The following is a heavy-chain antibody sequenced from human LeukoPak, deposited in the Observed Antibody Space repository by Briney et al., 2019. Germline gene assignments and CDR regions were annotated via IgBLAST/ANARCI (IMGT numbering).Heavy chain of an antibody. Sequence: SETLSLTCTVSGGPISSYYWSWIRQPPGEGLEWIGYIYYSGSTNYNPSLKSRVTISVDTSKNQFSLKLNSVTAADTAVYYCARFRIEVAGKRYFDYWGQGTLVTVSS. CDR2: IYYSGST. CDR1: GGPISSYY. V-gene: IGHV4-59*01. J-gene: IGHJ4*02. D-gene: IGHD6-19*01. CDR3: ARFRIEVAGKRYFDY.